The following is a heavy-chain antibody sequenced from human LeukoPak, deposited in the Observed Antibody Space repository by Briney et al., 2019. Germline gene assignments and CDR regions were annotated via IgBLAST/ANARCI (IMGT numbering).Heavy chain of an antibody. D-gene: IGHD6-19*01. Sequence: ASGKVSCKASGYTFISYGVNWVRQAPGQGLEWMGWISADNDNTNYARKFQGRVTMTTDTSTSTAYMELRSLRADDTAVYYCARGGAWSAVDYWGQGTLVTVSS. CDR3: ARGGAWSAVDY. J-gene: IGHJ4*02. CDR2: ISADNDNT. CDR1: GYTFISYG. V-gene: IGHV1-18*01.